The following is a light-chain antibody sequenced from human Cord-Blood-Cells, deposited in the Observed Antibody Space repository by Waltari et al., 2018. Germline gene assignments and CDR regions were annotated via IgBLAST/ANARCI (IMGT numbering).Light chain of an antibody. CDR2: WAS. CDR3: QQYYSTPRT. CDR1: PSVLYSSNNKNY. V-gene: IGKV4-1*01. J-gene: IGKJ1*01. Sequence: DIVMTQSPDPLAVSLGERAPINCQSRPSVLYSSNNKNYLAWYQQKPGQPPKLLIYWASTRESGVPDRFSGSGSGTDFTLTISSLQAEDVAVYYCQQYYSTPRTFGQGTKVEIK.